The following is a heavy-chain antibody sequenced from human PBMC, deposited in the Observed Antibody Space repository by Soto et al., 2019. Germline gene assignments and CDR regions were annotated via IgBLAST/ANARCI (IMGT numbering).Heavy chain of an antibody. V-gene: IGHV4-4*02. Sequence: QVQLQESGPGVVKPLGTLALTCTVSGGSISSNNWWMWVRQSPERGLEWIGEIYHSGTTNYNPSFNSRVTMSVDKSNNQFSLMLTSVTADDTAIYYCAREGGAGTYMRFDYWGQGTLVTVSS. D-gene: IGHD6-19*01. CDR2: IYHSGTT. CDR3: AREGGAGTYMRFDY. J-gene: IGHJ4*02. CDR1: GGSISSNNW.